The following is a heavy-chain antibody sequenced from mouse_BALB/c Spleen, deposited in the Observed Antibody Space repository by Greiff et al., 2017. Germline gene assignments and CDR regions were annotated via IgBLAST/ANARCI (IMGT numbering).Heavy chain of an antibody. V-gene: IGHV5-9-1*01. CDR2: ISSGGSYT. J-gene: IGHJ1*01. Sequence: EVMLVESGGGLVKPGGSLKLSCAASGFTFSSYAMSWVRQTPEKRLEWVATISSGGSYTYYQDSVKGRFTISRDNAKNTLYLQLSSLRSEDTAMYYCARNSFDVWGAGTTVTVSS. CDR1: GFTFSSYA. CDR3: ARNSFDV. D-gene: IGHD5-2*01.